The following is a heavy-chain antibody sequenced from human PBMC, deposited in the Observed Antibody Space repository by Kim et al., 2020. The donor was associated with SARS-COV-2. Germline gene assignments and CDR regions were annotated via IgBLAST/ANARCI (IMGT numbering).Heavy chain of an antibody. CDR3: ARGEYSNYDDYYGMDV. V-gene: IGHV3-33*01. J-gene: IGHJ6*02. Sequence: GGSLRLSCAASGFTFSSYGMHWVRQAPGKGLEWVAVIWYDGSNKYYADSVKGRFTISRDNSKNTLYLQMNSLRAEDTAVYYCARGEYSNYDDYYGMDVWGQGTTVTVSS. CDR2: IWYDGSNK. CDR1: GFTFSSYG. D-gene: IGHD4-4*01.